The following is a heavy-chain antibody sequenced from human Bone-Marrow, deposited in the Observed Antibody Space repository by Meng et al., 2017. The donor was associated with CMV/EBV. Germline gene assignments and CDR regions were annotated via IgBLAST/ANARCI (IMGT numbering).Heavy chain of an antibody. D-gene: IGHD2-2*01. Sequence: ACQASGGTFSSYTISWVRQAPGQGLEWMGRIIPILGIADYAQKFQGRVTITADKSTSTAYMELSSLRSEDTAVYYCASSTSVTGFGYWGQGTPVTVSS. J-gene: IGHJ4*02. CDR3: ASSTSVTGFGY. CDR2: IIPILGIA. V-gene: IGHV1-69*02. CDR1: GGTFSSYT.